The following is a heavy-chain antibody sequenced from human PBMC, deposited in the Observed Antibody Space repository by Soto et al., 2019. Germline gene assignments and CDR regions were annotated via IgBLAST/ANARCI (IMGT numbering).Heavy chain of an antibody. V-gene: IGHV3-33*01. CDR3: VRGGIQLWSPNY. J-gene: IGHJ4*02. Sequence: QVQLVESGGGVVQPGRSLRLSCAASGFTFSSYGMHWVRQAPGKGLEWVAVIWYDGSNKYYADSVKGRFTISRDNSKNTLYLQMNSLRAEDTAVYYCVRGGIQLWSPNYWGQGTLVTVSS. CDR2: IWYDGSNK. D-gene: IGHD5-18*01. CDR1: GFTFSSYG.